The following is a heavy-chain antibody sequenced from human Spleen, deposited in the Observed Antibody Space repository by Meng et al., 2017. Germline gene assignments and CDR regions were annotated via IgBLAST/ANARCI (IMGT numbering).Heavy chain of an antibody. CDR3: IVNFLGH. V-gene: IGHV3-15*04. D-gene: IGHD1-7*01. Sequence: EVQLVESGGGLVKPGESLRLSCAVSVLSVNDAWMIWVRQTPGRGLEWVARIERKGDGGTTTYGTSVEGRFTISRDDSRNTLYLQMNSLKTEDTAVYYCIVNFLGHWGQGTLVTVSS. CDR2: IERKGDGGTT. J-gene: IGHJ4*02. CDR1: VLSVNDAW.